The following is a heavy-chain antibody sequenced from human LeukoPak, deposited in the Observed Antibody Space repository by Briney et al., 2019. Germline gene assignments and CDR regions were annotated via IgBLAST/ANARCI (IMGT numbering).Heavy chain of an antibody. Sequence: GGSLRLSCAASGFTFSSYGMHWVRQAPGKGLEWVAAIWYDGSNKYYADSVKGRFTISRDNSKNTLYLQMNSLRAEDTAVYYCAKDDIVVVPAAISVGVDYWGQGTLVTVSS. V-gene: IGHV3-30*02. CDR1: GFTFSSYG. J-gene: IGHJ4*02. CDR3: AKDDIVVVPAAISVGVDY. D-gene: IGHD2-2*01. CDR2: IWYDGSNK.